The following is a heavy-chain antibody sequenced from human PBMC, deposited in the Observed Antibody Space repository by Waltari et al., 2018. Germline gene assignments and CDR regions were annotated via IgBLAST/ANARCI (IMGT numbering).Heavy chain of an antibody. V-gene: IGHV4-4*07. J-gene: IGHJ5*02. D-gene: IGHD2-21*02. CDR3: ARSGDFGDYDA. CDR2: VYISGHT. CDR1: VGSISNCY. Sequence: QVQLQESGPGLVKPSETLSLTCSVSVGSISNCYWNWVRQSAGKGLEWIGRVYISGHTSYNPSLESRVTMSLDTSSNEFSLKLRFGTAADTGVYFCARSGDFGDYDAWGQGTLVTVS.